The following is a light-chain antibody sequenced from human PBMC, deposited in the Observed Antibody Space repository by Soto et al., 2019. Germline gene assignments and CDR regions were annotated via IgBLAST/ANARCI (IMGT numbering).Light chain of an antibody. V-gene: IGLV2-14*01. Sequence: QSALTQPASESGSPGQSITISCTGSSSDVGAYHFVSWYQHHPGKAPKLILYEVTARPSGVSSRFSGSKSGNTASLTISGLQDDDEANYYCSSYTSSNTPYVFGTGTKVTVL. CDR3: SSYTSSNTPYV. J-gene: IGLJ1*01. CDR1: SSDVGAYHF. CDR2: EVT.